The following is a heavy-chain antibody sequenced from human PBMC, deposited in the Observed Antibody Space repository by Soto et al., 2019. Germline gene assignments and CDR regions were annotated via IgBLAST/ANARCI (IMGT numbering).Heavy chain of an antibody. CDR3: ASEYGTKWDPFFDF. D-gene: IGHD1-26*01. J-gene: IGHJ4*02. V-gene: IGHV3-43*01. CDR1: GFNFEDYT. CDR2: ILWDRDTT. Sequence: WGSLRLSCASSGFNFEDYTMDWVGQAPGKGLEWVSLILWDRDTTHYADSVQGRFTVSRDNTKNSLYLQMNDLRTEDTALYFCASEYGTKWDPFFDFGGKGTMVTVSS.